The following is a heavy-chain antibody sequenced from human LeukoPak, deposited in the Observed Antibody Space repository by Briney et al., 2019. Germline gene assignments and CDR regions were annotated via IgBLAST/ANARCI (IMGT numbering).Heavy chain of an antibody. D-gene: IGHD4-23*01. CDR1: GFTVSSNS. CDR3: AKDSSTVAGYMDV. Sequence: PGGSLRLSCTVSGFTVSSNSMSWVRQTPGKGLEWVSFIYSDHTHYSDSVKGRFTISRDNSKNTLYLQMNSLRAEDTAVYYCAKDSSTVAGYMDVWGKGTTVTISS. CDR2: IYSDHT. J-gene: IGHJ6*03. V-gene: IGHV3-66*03.